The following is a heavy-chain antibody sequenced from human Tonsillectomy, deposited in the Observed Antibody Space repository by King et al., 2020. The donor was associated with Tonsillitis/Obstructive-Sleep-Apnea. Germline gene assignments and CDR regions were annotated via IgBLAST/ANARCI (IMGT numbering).Heavy chain of an antibody. CDR2: IHYSGNT. J-gene: IGHJ4*02. V-gene: IGHV4-39*01. CDR1: GGSISSSNYY. CDR3: ARPYSGYTSGFDL. Sequence: LQLQESGPVLVEPSESLSLTCTVSGGSISSSNYYWAWIRQSPRKGLEWIWGIHYSGNTYYNPSLQSRVTISVDTSKNQFSLTVTSVTAADTAVYYCARPYSGYTSGFDLWGQGTLVTVSS. D-gene: IGHD5-18*01.